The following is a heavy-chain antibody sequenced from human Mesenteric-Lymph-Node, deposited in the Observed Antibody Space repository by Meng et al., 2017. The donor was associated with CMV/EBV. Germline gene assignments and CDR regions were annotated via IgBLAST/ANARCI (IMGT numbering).Heavy chain of an antibody. D-gene: IGHD3-16*01. Sequence: SGASGFTFSRHWMHWVRQIPGKGLVWVSRINSDGRITLYADSVKGRFTTSRDNAKNTVYLQMNSLRAEDTAMYYCATDDYWSIGYWGQGTPVTVSS. CDR1: GFTFSRHW. V-gene: IGHV3-74*03. J-gene: IGHJ4*02. CDR2: INSDGRIT. CDR3: ATDDYWSIGY.